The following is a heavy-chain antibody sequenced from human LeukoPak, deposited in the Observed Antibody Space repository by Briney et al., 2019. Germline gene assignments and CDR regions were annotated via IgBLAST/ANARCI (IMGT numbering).Heavy chain of an antibody. Sequence: ASVKASCKASGYTFTSYYMHWVRQAPGQGLEWMGIINPSGGSTSYAQKFQGRVTMTRDTSTSTVYMELSSLRSEDTAVYYCARAYYYGSGSGSRGYYYYGMDVWGQGTTVTVSS. V-gene: IGHV1-46*01. D-gene: IGHD3-10*01. CDR3: ARAYYYGSGSGSRGYYYYGMDV. J-gene: IGHJ6*02. CDR1: GYTFTSYY. CDR2: INPSGGST.